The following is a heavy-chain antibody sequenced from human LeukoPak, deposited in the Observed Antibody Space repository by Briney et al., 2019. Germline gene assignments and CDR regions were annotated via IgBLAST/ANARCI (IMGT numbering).Heavy chain of an antibody. D-gene: IGHD5/OR15-5a*01. CDR3: ARGQSTSYYDYYMDV. J-gene: IGHJ6*03. Sequence: PSETLSLTCAVYGGSFSGYYWSWIRQPPGKGLEWIGEINHSGSTNYNPSLKSRVTISVDTSKNQFSLKLSSVTAADTAVYYCARGQSTSYYDYYMDVWGKGTTVTVSS. CDR1: GGSFSGYY. V-gene: IGHV4-34*01. CDR2: INHSGST.